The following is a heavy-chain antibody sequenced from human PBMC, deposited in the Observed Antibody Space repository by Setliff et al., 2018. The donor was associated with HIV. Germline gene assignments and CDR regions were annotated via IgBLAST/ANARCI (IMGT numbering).Heavy chain of an antibody. J-gene: IGHJ3*02. CDR1: GYTFTSYG. V-gene: IGHV1-18*01. CDR2: ISVYSGNT. Sequence: ASVKVSCKASGYTFTSYGISWVRQAPGQGLEWVGWISVYSGNTNYAQKLQGRVTLTTDTSTSTAYMELRSLRFDDTAVYYCAGVFGVYYDKEGPYDAFDIWGQGTMVTVSS. D-gene: IGHD3-22*01. CDR3: AGVFGVYYDKEGPYDAFDI.